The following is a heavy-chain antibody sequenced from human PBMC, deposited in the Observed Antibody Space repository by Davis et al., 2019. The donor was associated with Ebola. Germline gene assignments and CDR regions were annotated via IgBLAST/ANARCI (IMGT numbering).Heavy chain of an antibody. CDR3: ARGEEGVVITTFDY. Sequence: MPSETLSLTCTVSGGSINRDTQFWGWIRQPPGKGLEWIGSIGTMYYSGSTHYSPSLKSRVTISVDTSKNQFSLKLSSVTAADTAVYYCARGEEGVVITTFDYWGQGTLVTVSS. CDR1: GGSINRDTQF. V-gene: IGHV4-39*07. D-gene: IGHD3-22*01. J-gene: IGHJ4*02. CDR2: IGTMYYSGST.